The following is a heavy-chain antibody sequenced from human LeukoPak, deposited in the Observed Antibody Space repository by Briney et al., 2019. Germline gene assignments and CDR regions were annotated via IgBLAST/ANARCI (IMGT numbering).Heavy chain of an antibody. CDR3: AKDNYERRDSYGGFDY. Sequence: TGGSLRLSCAASGFTFDDYAMHWIRQAPEKGLEWVSLISWDGGSTYYADSVKGRFTISRDNSKNSLYLQMNSLRAEDTALYYCAKDNYERRDSYGGFDYWGQGTLVTVSS. J-gene: IGHJ4*02. CDR1: GFTFDDYA. D-gene: IGHD5-18*01. V-gene: IGHV3-43D*03. CDR2: ISWDGGST.